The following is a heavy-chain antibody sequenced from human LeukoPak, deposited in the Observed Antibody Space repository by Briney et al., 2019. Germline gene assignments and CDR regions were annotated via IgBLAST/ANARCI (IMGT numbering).Heavy chain of an antibody. D-gene: IGHD6-25*01. CDR3: VKGEQYGSGWPDFDY. V-gene: IGHV3-9*01. CDR1: GFTFDDYA. J-gene: IGHJ4*02. CDR2: ISWNSGSI. Sequence: GGSLRLSCAASGFTFDDYAMYWVRQAPGKGLEWVSGISWNSGSIGYADSVKGRFTMSRDNAKSSLYLQMNSLRAEDTAFYYCVKGEQYGSGWPDFDYWGQGTLVTVSS.